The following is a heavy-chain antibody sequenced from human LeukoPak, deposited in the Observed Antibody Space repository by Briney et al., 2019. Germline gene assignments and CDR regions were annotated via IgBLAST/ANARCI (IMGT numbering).Heavy chain of an antibody. CDR1: GGSISRYY. J-gene: IGHJ4*02. CDR2: IYYSGST. D-gene: IGHD3-10*01. Sequence: SETLSLTCTVAGGSISRYYWRWIRQPPGKGLGWIEYIYYSGSTNYNPSLKSRVTLSVHKSNNQSSLKLSSLTAAATAVYYCARERFGKFDYWGQGTLVTVSS. CDR3: ARERFGKFDY. V-gene: IGHV4-59*01.